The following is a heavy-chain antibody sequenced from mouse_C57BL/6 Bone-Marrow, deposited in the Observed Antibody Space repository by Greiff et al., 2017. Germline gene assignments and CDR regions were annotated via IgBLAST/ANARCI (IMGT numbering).Heavy chain of an antibody. D-gene: IGHD2-3*01. J-gene: IGHJ3*01. Sequence: VQLQQSGPGLVQPSQSLSITCTVSGFSLTSYGVHWVRQSPGKGLEWLGVIWSGESTDYNAAFISRLSISKDNSKSQVFFKMNSLQADDTAIYYCARNGDGYYLAWFAYWGQGTLVTVSA. V-gene: IGHV2-2*01. CDR1: GFSLTSYG. CDR3: ARNGDGYYLAWFAY. CDR2: IWSGEST.